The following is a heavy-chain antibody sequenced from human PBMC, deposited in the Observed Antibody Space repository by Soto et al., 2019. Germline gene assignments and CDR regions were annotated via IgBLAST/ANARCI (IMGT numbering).Heavy chain of an antibody. CDR3: TKGVSRTREYSSSGD. CDR2: ISGSGGST. Sequence: GGSLRLSCAASGFTFSSYAMNWVRQAPGKGLEWVSVISGSGGSTYYADSVKGRFTISRDNSKNTLYLQMNSLRAEDTAVFYCTKGVSRTREYSSSGDWGQGTLVTVSS. CDR1: GFTFSSYA. D-gene: IGHD6-6*01. J-gene: IGHJ4*02. V-gene: IGHV3-23*01.